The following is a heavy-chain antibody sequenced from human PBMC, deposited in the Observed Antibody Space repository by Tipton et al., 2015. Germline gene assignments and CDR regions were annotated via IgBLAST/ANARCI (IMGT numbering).Heavy chain of an antibody. CDR1: GFTFNSYA. V-gene: IGHV3-23*01. Sequence: SLRLSCAASGFTFNSYAMSWVRQAPGKGLEWVSTITASGGSTYCADSVKGRLTISRDKSKNTLYLQMNSLRAEDTAVYYCAKALRFLAEFDYWGQGTLVTVSS. CDR3: AKALRFLAEFDY. J-gene: IGHJ4*02. CDR2: ITASGGST. D-gene: IGHD3-3*01.